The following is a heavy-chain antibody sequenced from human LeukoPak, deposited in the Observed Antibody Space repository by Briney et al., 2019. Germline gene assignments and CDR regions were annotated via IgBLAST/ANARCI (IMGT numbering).Heavy chain of an antibody. D-gene: IGHD2-2*01. CDR3: ARGLGYCSSTSCRSKGMDV. J-gene: IGHJ6*04. CDR2: INHSGST. Sequence: PSETLSLTCAVYGGSFSGYYWSWIRQPPGKGLGWIGEINHSGSTNYNPSLKSRVTISVDTSKNQFSLKLSSVTAADTAVYYCARGLGYCSSTSCRSKGMDVWGKGTTVTVSS. V-gene: IGHV4-34*01. CDR1: GGSFSGYY.